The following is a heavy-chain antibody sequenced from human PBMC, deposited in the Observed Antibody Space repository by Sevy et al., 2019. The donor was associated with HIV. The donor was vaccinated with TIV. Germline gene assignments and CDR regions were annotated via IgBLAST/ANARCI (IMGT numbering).Heavy chain of an antibody. CDR2: ISGSGGST. Sequence: GGSLKLSCAASGFTFSSYAMSWVRQAPGKGLEWVSAISGSGGSTYYADSVKGRFTISRDNSKNTLYLQMNSLRAEDTAVYYCVKSVTQYYFDYWGQGTLVTVSS. J-gene: IGHJ4*02. D-gene: IGHD4-17*01. CDR3: VKSVTQYYFDY. V-gene: IGHV3-23*01. CDR1: GFTFSSYA.